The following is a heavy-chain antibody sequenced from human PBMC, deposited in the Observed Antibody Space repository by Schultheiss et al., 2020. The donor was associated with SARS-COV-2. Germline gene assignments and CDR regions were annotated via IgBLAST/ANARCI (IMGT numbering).Heavy chain of an antibody. Sequence: GSLRLSCAASGFIVSSNYMSWVRQPPGKGLEWIGYIYHSGSTYYNPSLKSRVTISVDRSKNQFSLNLSSVTAADTAVYYCARRHPPYCGGDCYFDYWGQGTLVTVSS. D-gene: IGHD2-21*02. CDR3: ARRHPPYCGGDCYFDY. CDR1: GFIVSSNY. CDR2: IYHSGST. J-gene: IGHJ4*02. V-gene: IGHV4-4*02.